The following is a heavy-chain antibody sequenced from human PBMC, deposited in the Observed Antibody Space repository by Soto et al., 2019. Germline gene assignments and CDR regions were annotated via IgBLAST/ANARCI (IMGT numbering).Heavy chain of an antibody. CDR2: ISGSGRST. D-gene: IGHD3-9*01. CDR1: TFTFNNYG. V-gene: IGHV3-23*01. J-gene: IGHJ6*02. CDR3: ARDRYFDLPNYYYGMDV. Sequence: EVQLLESGGGLVQPGGSLRLSCAASTFTFNNYGMSWVRQAPGKGLEWVSTISGSGRSTYHTESVNGRFTISRDHSKNTLYLQMNSLRADDTAVYYCARDRYFDLPNYYYGMDVWGQGTTVTVSS.